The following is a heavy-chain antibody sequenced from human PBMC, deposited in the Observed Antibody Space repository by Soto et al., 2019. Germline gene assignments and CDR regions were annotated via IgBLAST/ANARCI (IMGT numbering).Heavy chain of an antibody. CDR3: ARDTWVPAAPYYYYGMDV. CDR1: GGSVSSGSYY. J-gene: IGHJ6*02. V-gene: IGHV4-61*01. D-gene: IGHD2-2*01. CDR2: IYYSGST. Sequence: SETLSLTCTVSGGSVSSGSYYWSWIRQPPGKGLEWIGYIYYSGSTNYNPSLKSRVTISVDTSKNQFSLKLSSVTAADTAVYYCARDTWVPAAPYYYYGMDVWGQGTTVTSP.